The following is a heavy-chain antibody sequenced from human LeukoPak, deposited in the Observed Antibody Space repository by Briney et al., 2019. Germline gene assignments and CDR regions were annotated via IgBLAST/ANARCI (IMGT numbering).Heavy chain of an antibody. J-gene: IGHJ4*02. V-gene: IGHV3-49*04. Sequence: GGSLRLSCAASGFTFSSYSMNWVRQAPGKGLEWVGFIRSKAFGGTPEYAASVRGRFTISRDDSKSIAYLQMNSLKTEDTAVYYCTRNTVTVHFDYWSQGTLVTVSS. CDR1: GFTFSSYS. D-gene: IGHD4-17*01. CDR3: TRNTVTVHFDY. CDR2: IRSKAFGGTP.